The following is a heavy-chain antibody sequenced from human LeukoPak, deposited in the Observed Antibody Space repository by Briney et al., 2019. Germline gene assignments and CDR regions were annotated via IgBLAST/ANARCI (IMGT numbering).Heavy chain of an antibody. CDR2: IIPILGIA. D-gene: IGHD3-10*01. CDR1: GGTFSSYA. Sequence: SVKVSCKASGGTFSSYAISWVRQAPGQGLEWMGRIIPILGIANYAQKFQGRVTITADKSTSTAYMELSSLRSEDTAVYYCASEFGGTMVRGVIRDWGQGTLVTVSS. CDR3: ASEFGGTMVRGVIRD. J-gene: IGHJ4*02. V-gene: IGHV1-69*04.